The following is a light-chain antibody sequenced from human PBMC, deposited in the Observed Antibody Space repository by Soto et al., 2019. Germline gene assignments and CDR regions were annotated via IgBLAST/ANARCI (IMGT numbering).Light chain of an antibody. J-gene: IGLJ1*01. CDR2: DVS. Sequence: LSQPPSLSGSPRQSITISFTGTSSDIGGYNYVSWYQQHPGKAPKLMIYDVSNRPSGVSNRFSGSKSGNTASLTISGLQAEDEADYYCSSYTSSSTLYVFGTGTKVTVL. CDR1: SSDIGGYNY. V-gene: IGLV2-14*01. CDR3: SSYTSSSTLYV.